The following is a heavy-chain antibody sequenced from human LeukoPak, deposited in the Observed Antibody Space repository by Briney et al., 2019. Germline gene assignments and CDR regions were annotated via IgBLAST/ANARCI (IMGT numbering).Heavy chain of an antibody. Sequence: SETLSLTCTVSGGSISTSNYYWGWIRQPPGKGLEWIGNIFYSGSTYYNPSLKSRVTISVDTSKNQFSLKLSSVTAADTAVYYCARHVSGYYFFDYWGQGTLVTVSS. CDR1: GGSISTSNYY. J-gene: IGHJ4*02. D-gene: IGHD3-3*01. V-gene: IGHV4-39*01. CDR2: IFYSGST. CDR3: ARHVSGYYFFDY.